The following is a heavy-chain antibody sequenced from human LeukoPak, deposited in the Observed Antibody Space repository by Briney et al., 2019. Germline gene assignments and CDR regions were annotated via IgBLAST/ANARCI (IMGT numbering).Heavy chain of an antibody. CDR1: GYTFTSYD. CDR2: MNPNSGNT. V-gene: IGHV1-8*01. D-gene: IGHD5-12*01. CDR3: ARGRGVATKRDWFDP. J-gene: IGHJ5*02. Sequence: ASVKVSCKASGYTFTSYDINWVRQATGQGLEWMGWMNPNSGNTGYAQKFQGRVTMTRNTSISTAYMELSSLRSEDMAVYYCARGRGVATKRDWFDPWGQGTLVTVSS.